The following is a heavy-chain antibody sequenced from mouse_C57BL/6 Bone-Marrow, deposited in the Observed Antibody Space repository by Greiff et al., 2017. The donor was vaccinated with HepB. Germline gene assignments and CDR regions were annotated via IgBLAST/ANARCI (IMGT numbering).Heavy chain of an antibody. D-gene: IGHD1-1*01. CDR3: ARGHKECYYRGAMDY. CDR1: GYTFTSYW. V-gene: IGHV1-61*01. J-gene: IGHJ4*01. Sequence: QVQLQQPGAELVRPGSSVKLSCKASGYTFTSYWMDWVKQRPGQGLEWIGNIYPSDSETHYNQKFKDKATLTVDKSSSTAYMKLSSLTSEDSAVYYCARGHKECYYRGAMDYWGQGTSVTVSS. CDR2: IYPSDSET.